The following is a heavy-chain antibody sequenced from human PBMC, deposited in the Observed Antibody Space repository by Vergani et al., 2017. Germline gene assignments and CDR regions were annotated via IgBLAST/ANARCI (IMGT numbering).Heavy chain of an antibody. D-gene: IGHD3-9*01. Sequence: EVQLLESGGGLVQPGGSLRLTCAASEFTFSNYAMNWVRQAPGKGLEWVSGISGSGGSTYYADSVKGRFTISRDNSKNTLYLQMNSLRAEDTAVYYCAKNGEEDDILTGYPFGYYYYMDVWGKXP. J-gene: IGHJ6*03. CDR1: EFTFSNYA. CDR2: ISGSGGST. V-gene: IGHV3-23*01. CDR3: AKNGEEDDILTGYPFGYYYYMDV.